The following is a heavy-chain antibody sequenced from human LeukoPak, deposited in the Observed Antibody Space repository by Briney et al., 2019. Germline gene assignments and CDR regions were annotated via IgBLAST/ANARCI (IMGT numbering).Heavy chain of an antibody. J-gene: IGHJ6*02. CDR1: GGSISSGDYY. Sequence: SQTLSLTCTVSGGSISSGDYYWSWLRQPPGKGLEWIGYIYYSGSTYYNPSLKSRVTISVDTSKNQFSLKLSSVTAADTAVYYCARGGPSITMVRGVPAHYGMDVWAKGPRSPSP. CDR2: IYYSGST. CDR3: ARGGPSITMVRGVPAHYGMDV. D-gene: IGHD3-10*01. V-gene: IGHV4-30-4*01.